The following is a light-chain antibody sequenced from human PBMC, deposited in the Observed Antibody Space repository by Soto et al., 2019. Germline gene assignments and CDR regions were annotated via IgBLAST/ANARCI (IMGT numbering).Light chain of an antibody. Sequence: EIVLPPSPGTLSCSPGERSPLSGRARAIVSSSYLGWYQQKPGQANRLLIYGASSRATGIPGRFSGSGSGTDFTLTISRLEPEDFAVYYCQQYGSSPWTCGQGTKGDIK. CDR3: QQYGSSPWT. CDR1: AIVSSSY. V-gene: IGKV3-20*01. CDR2: GAS. J-gene: IGKJ1*01.